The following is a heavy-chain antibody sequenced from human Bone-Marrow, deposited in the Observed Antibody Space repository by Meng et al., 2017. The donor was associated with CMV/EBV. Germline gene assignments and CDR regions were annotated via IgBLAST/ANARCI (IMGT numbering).Heavy chain of an antibody. CDR1: GYTFTSYD. Sequence: ASVKVSCKASGYTFTSYDINWVRQATGQGLEWMGWMNPNSGNTGYAQKFQGRVTMTTDTSTSTAYMELRSLRSDDTAVYYCARDRVGDYGSGSYYKRGDYWGQGTLVTVSS. V-gene: IGHV1-8*01. CDR2: MNPNSGNT. D-gene: IGHD3-10*01. J-gene: IGHJ4*02. CDR3: ARDRVGDYGSGSYYKRGDY.